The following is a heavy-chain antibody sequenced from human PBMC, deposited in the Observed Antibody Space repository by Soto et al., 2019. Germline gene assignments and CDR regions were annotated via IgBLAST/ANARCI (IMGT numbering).Heavy chain of an antibody. CDR3: ARGGVSTRTFDY. V-gene: IGHV5-51*01. Sequence: GESLKISCKGSGYNFAGYWIAWVRQMPGKGLELMGIIYPSDSDTRYRPSFQGQVTISADKSISSAYLPWSSLRASDTAMYYCARGGVSTRTFDYWGQGPQVTVSA. D-gene: IGHD3-3*01. CDR2: IYPSDSDT. CDR1: GYNFAGYW. J-gene: IGHJ4*02.